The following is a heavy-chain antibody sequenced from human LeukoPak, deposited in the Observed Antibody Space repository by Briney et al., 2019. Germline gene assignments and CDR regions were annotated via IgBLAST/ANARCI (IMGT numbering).Heavy chain of an antibody. CDR3: ASSGKLHDAFDI. CDR2: IYYSGST. D-gene: IGHD1-26*01. CDR1: GGPISSGDYY. V-gene: IGHV4-30-4*08. J-gene: IGHJ3*02. Sequence: PSQTLSLTCTVSGGPISSGDYYWSWIRQPPGKGLEWIGYIYYSGSTYYNPSLKSRVTMSVDTSKNQFSLKLSSVTAADTAVYYCASSGKLHDAFDIWGQGTMVTVSS.